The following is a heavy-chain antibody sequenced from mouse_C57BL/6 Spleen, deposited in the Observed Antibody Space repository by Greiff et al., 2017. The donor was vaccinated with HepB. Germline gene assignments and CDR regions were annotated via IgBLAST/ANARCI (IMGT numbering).Heavy chain of an antibody. J-gene: IGHJ2*01. CDR1: GYTFTSYW. V-gene: IGHV1-59*01. D-gene: IGHD1-1*01. CDR2: IDPSDSYT. Sequence: QVQLQQPGAELVRPGTSVKLSCKASGYTFTSYWMHWVKQRPGQGLEWIGVIDPSDSYTNYNQKFKGKATLTVDTSSSTAYMQLSSLTSEDSAVYYCARGGGSSSFDDWGQGTTLTVSS. CDR3: ARGGGSSSFDD.